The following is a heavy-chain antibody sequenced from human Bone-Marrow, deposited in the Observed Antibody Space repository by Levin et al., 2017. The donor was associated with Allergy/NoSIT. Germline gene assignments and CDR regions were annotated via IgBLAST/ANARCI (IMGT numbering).Heavy chain of an antibody. Sequence: SETLSLTCAVYGGSFSGYYWSWIRQPPGKGLEWIGEINHSGSTNYNPSLKSRVTISVDTSKNQFSLKLSSVTAADTAVYYCARGAGPQGYYDSSGYYWWDYWGQGTLVTVSS. J-gene: IGHJ4*02. CDR3: ARGAGPQGYYDSSGYYWWDY. D-gene: IGHD3-22*01. CDR2: INHSGST. CDR1: GGSFSGYY. V-gene: IGHV4-34*01.